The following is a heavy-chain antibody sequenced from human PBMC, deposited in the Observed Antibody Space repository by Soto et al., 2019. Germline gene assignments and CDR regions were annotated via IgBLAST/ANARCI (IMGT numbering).Heavy chain of an antibody. V-gene: IGHV5-51*01. Sequence: GESLKISCKASGYSFPGYWIGWVRQMPGKGLEWMGIIYPDNSNTRYNPSFQGQVTISADKSISTAYLQWSSLKASDTAMYYCARVIRHLYCSSTSKCYYYYMDVWGKGTTVTVSS. CDR2: IYPDNSNT. D-gene: IGHD2-2*01. J-gene: IGHJ6*03. CDR3: ARVIRHLYCSSTSKCYYYYMDV. CDR1: GYSFPGYW.